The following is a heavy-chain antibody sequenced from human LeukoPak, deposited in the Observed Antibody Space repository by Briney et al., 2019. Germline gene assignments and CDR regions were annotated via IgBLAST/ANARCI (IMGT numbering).Heavy chain of an antibody. CDR1: GFTFSSYD. V-gene: IGHV3-13*01. J-gene: IGHJ4*02. CDR2: IGTAGDT. Sequence: GGSLRLSCAASGFTFSSYDMHWVRRATGKGLEWVSAIGTAGDTYCPGSVKGRFTISRENAKNSLYLQMNSLRAGDTAVYYCARGEGLAAAGPLDYWGQGTLVTVSS. CDR3: ARGEGLAAAGPLDY. D-gene: IGHD6-13*01.